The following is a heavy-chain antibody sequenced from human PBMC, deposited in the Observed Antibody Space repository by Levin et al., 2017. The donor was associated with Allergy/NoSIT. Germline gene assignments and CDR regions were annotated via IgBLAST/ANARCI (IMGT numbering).Heavy chain of an antibody. D-gene: IGHD3-10*01. J-gene: IGHJ4*02. Sequence: SQTLSLTCAVYGGSFSGYYWSWIRQPPGKGLEWIGEINHSGSTNYNPSLKSRVTISVDTSKNQFSLKLSSVTAADTAVYYCARGRGNGSGSFSYYFDYWGQGTLVTVSS. CDR3: ARGRGNGSGSFSYYFDY. CDR1: GGSFSGYY. CDR2: INHSGST. V-gene: IGHV4-34*01.